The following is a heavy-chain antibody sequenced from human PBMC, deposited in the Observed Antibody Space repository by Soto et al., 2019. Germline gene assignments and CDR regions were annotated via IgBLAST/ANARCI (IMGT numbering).Heavy chain of an antibody. CDR2: IYYSGST. V-gene: IGHV4-30-4*01. CDR1: GGSISSGDYY. D-gene: IGHD3-22*01. CDR3: ARGPEAYYYDSSGFDY. J-gene: IGHJ4*02. Sequence: SETLSLTCTVSGGSISSGDYYWSWIRQPPGKGLEWIGYIYYSGSTYYNPSLKSRVTISVDTSKNQFSLKLSSVTAADTAVYYCARGPEAYYYDSSGFDYWGQGTLVTVSS.